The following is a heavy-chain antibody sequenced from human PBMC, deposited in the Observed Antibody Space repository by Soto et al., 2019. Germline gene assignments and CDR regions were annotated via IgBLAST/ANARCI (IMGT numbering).Heavy chain of an antibody. D-gene: IGHD3-16*01. CDR3: AKSPVFKGGSPLYYCGY. CDR2: ISGSGGST. J-gene: IGHJ4*02. CDR1: GFTFSSYA. V-gene: IGHV3-23*01. Sequence: EVQLLESVGGLVQPGGSLRLSCAASGFTFSSYAMSWVRQAPGKGLEWASGISGSGGSTYYADSVKGRFTISRDNSKNKLYRQMNSQRDEDTAVYDCAKSPVFKGGSPLYYCGYWGQGTLVNVSS.